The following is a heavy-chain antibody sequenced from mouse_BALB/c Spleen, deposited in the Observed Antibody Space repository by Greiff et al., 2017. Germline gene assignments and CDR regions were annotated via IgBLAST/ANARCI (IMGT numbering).Heavy chain of an antibody. CDR1: GFTFSSYG. CDR2: ISSGGSYT. CDR3: ARRGESAWFAY. V-gene: IGHV5-6*01. J-gene: IGHJ3*01. Sequence: EVQVVESGGDLVKPGGSLKLSCAASGFTFSSYGMSWVRQTPDKRLEWVATISSGGSYTYYPDSVKGRFTISRDNAKNTLYLQMSSLKSEDTAMYYCARRGESAWFAYWGQGTLVTVSA.